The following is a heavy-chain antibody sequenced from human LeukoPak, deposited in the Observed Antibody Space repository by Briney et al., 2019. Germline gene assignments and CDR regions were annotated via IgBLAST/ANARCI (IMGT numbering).Heavy chain of an antibody. CDR2: ISSSSSYI. CDR3: AKAWGIAVAGAYGY. CDR1: GFTFSSYS. V-gene: IGHV3-21*04. J-gene: IGHJ4*02. D-gene: IGHD6-19*01. Sequence: PGGSLRLSCAASGFTFSSYSMNWVRQAPGKGLEWVSSISSSSSYIYYADSVKGRFTISRDNAKNSLYLQMNSLRAEDTAVYYCAKAWGIAVAGAYGYWGQGTLVTVSS.